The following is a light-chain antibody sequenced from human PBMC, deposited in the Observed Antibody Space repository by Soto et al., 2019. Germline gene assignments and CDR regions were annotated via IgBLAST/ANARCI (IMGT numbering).Light chain of an antibody. Sequence: IVLTQSPATLSLSLGEIATLSCRASQSIGSYLAWYQHKLGQPPRLLIYDASNRATGIPVRFSGSGSGTDFTLTISSLEPEDFAVYYCQQRSTWPPFTFGQGTRLEIK. CDR3: QQRSTWPPFT. V-gene: IGKV3-11*01. CDR2: DAS. J-gene: IGKJ5*01. CDR1: QSIGSY.